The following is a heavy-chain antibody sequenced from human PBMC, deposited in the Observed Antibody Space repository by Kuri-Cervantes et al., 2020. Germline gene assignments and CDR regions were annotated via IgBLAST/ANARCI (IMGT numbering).Heavy chain of an antibody. V-gene: IGHV3-7*03. CDR1: GFSFSSYG. Sequence: GGSLRLSCAASGFSFSSYGMSWVRQAPGKGLDWVANINKDGTEKNYVDSVKGRFIISRDNARNSLYLQMNSLRAEDTAVYFCARVVYYSDSSGYYPEYFQHWGQGTLVIVSS. CDR3: ARVVYYSDSSGYYPEYFQH. D-gene: IGHD3-22*01. J-gene: IGHJ1*01. CDR2: INKDGTEK.